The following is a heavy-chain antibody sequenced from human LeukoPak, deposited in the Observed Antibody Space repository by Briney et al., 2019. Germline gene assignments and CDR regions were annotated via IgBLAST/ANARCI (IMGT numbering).Heavy chain of an antibody. D-gene: IGHD3-22*01. J-gene: IGHJ2*01. CDR3: AGGGDYYDSSAGPAWYFDL. V-gene: IGHV4-59*01. CDR2: IYYSGST. Sequence: SETLSLTCTVSGGSISSYYWSWIRQPPGKGLEWIGYIYYSGSTNYNPSLKSRVTISVDTSKNQFSLKLSSVTAADTAVYYCAGGGDYYDSSAGPAWYFDLWGRGTLVTVSS. CDR1: GGSISSYY.